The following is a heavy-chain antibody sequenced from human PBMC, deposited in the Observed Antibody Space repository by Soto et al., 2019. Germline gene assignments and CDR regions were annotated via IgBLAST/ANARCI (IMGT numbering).Heavy chain of an antibody. Sequence: QVQLVQSGAEVKKPGASVKVSCKVSGYTLTDLSMHWVRQAPGKGLEWMGGFDPEDGDTIYAQKFQGRVTMTEDTSTTKAYMELSSLRSEDTAVYYCATVAYDSRGYYTTLGTWFDPWGQGTLVTVSS. CDR3: ATVAYDSRGYYTTLGTWFDP. J-gene: IGHJ5*02. CDR2: FDPEDGDT. V-gene: IGHV1-24*01. CDR1: GYTLTDLS. D-gene: IGHD3-22*01.